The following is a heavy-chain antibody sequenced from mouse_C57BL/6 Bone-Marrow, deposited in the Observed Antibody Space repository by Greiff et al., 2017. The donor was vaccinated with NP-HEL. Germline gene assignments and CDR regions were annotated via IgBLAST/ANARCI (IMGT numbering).Heavy chain of an antibody. CDR1: GFNIKDDY. CDR3: TKSPFDD. Sequence: VQLQQSGAELVRPGASVKLSCTASGFNIKDDYMHWVKQRPEQGLEWIGWIDPENGDTEYASKFQGKATITADTSSNTAYLQLSSLTSEDTAVYYCTKSPFDDWGQGTTLTVSS. V-gene: IGHV14-4*01. CDR2: IDPENGDT. J-gene: IGHJ2*01.